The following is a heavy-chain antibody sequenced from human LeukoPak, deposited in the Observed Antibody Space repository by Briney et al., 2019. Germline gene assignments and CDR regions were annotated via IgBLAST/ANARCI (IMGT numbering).Heavy chain of an antibody. Sequence: QPGGSLRLSCAASGFTFSSYRMSWVRQAPGKGLEWVANIKQDGSEKYYVDSVKGRFTISRDNAKNSLYLQMNSLRAEDTAVYYCARGGGGHYYDSSGYYYFGYFQHWGQGTLVTVSS. J-gene: IGHJ1*01. V-gene: IGHV3-7*01. CDR1: GFTFSSYR. D-gene: IGHD3-22*01. CDR2: IKQDGSEK. CDR3: ARGGGGHYYDSSGYYYFGYFQH.